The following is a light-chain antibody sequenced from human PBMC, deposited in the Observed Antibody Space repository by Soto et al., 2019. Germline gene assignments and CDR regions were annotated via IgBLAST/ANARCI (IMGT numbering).Light chain of an antibody. V-gene: IGKV3-20*01. Sequence: ETVLTQSPGTLSLSPGERATLSCRASQSITNNYLAWYQQKPGQAPRLLIYGASSRVTGIPDRFSGSGSGTDVTLTISRLEPEDFAVYYCQQYRTSPITFGQWTRLEIK. CDR2: GAS. CDR1: QSITNNY. J-gene: IGKJ5*01. CDR3: QQYRTSPIT.